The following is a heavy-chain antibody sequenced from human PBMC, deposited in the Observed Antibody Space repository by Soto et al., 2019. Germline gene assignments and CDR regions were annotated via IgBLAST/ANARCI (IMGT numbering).Heavy chain of an antibody. V-gene: IGHV4-59*08. Sequence: PSETLSLTCTVSGGSISSYYWSWIRQPPGKGLEWIGYIYYSGSTNYNPSLKSRVTISVDTSKNQFSLKLSSVTAADTAVYYCARGDWGYYMDVWGKGTTVTVSS. CDR1: GGSISSYY. J-gene: IGHJ6*03. CDR3: ARGDWGYYMDV. D-gene: IGHD2-21*02. CDR2: IYYSGST.